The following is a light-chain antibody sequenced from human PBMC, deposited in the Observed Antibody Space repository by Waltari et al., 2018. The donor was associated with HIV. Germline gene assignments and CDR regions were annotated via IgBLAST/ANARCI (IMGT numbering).Light chain of an antibody. CDR2: WAS. Sequence: DIVMTQSPDSLAVSLGERATINCKSSQSVFYSSNNKNYLAWYQQKPGQPPKLLIYWASTRESGVPDRFSGSGSGTDFTLTISSLQAEDVAVYYCQQYHAPPVTFGQGTKVEIK. J-gene: IGKJ1*01. V-gene: IGKV4-1*01. CDR3: QQYHAPPVT. CDR1: QSVFYSSNNKNY.